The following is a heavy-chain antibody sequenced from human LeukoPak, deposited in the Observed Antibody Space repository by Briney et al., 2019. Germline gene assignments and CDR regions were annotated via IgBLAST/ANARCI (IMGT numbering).Heavy chain of an antibody. V-gene: IGHV3-23*01. CDR1: GFAFTDYA. D-gene: IGHD6-13*01. J-gene: IGHJ3*02. CDR2: ITDSGGAT. Sequence: PGGSLRLSCAASGFAFTDYAISWVRQAPGKGLEWVSAITDSGGATYYADSVKGRFTTSRDNSKNTLYLQMNSLRGDDTAIYYCAKAYTRSWYAAFDIWGQGTMVTISS. CDR3: AKAYTRSWYAAFDI.